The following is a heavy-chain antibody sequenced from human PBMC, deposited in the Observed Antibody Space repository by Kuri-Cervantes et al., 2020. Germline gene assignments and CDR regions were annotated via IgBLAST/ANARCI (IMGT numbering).Heavy chain of an antibody. Sequence: ASVKVSCKASGYTFTSYDINWVRQATGQGLEWMGWMNPNSGNTGYAQKFQGRVTMTRNTSISTAYMELSSLRSEDTAVYYCAKELYTAMDKAPIDYWGQGTLVTVSS. CDR1: GYTFTSYD. D-gene: IGHD5-18*01. J-gene: IGHJ4*02. V-gene: IGHV1-8*01. CDR3: AKELYTAMDKAPIDY. CDR2: MNPNSGNT.